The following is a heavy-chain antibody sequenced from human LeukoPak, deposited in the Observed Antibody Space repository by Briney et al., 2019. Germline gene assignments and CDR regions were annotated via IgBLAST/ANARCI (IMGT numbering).Heavy chain of an antibody. CDR1: GGSFSGYH. D-gene: IGHD3-22*01. CDR2: INPSGST. J-gene: IGHJ4*02. CDR3: ARGSWHYYYDSSGYFRF. V-gene: IGHV4-34*01. Sequence: SETLSLTCAVYGGSFSGYHWTWIRQSPGKGLEWIGDINPSGSTYHNPSLKSRVTISVDTSKNQFSLKLSSVTAADTAVYYCARGSWHYYYDSSGYFRFWGQGTLVTVSS.